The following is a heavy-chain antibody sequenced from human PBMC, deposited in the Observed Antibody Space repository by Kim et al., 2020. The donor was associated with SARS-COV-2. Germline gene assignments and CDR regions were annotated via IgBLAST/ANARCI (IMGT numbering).Heavy chain of an antibody. Sequence: GGSLRHSCTASGFYVVNNYMSWVRQAPGKGLEWISLIYSDGRTFYADSMKGRFTLSRDNSKNTLYLQMNSLRADDTAVYYCARAGYYDSSGFYFDFPFDLWSQGTLVTVSS. CDR2: IYSDGRT. D-gene: IGHD3-22*01. CDR3: ARAGYYDSSGFYFDFPFDL. CDR1: GFYVVNNY. J-gene: IGHJ4*02. V-gene: IGHV3-66*01.